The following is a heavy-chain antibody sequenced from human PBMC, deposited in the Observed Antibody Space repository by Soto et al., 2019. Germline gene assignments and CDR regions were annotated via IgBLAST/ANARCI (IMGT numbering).Heavy chain of an antibody. J-gene: IGHJ6*02. CDR2: IYYSGST. CDR3: ARDWSSSPLGYYYGMDV. V-gene: IGHV4-31*03. D-gene: IGHD3-3*01. CDR1: GGSISSGGYY. Sequence: QVQLQESGPGLVKPSQTLSLTCTVSGGSISSGGYYWSWIRQHPGKGLEWIGYIYYSGSTYYNPSLKSRVTISVDTSKNQFSLKLSSVTAADTAVYYCARDWSSSPLGYYYGMDVWGQGTTVTVSS.